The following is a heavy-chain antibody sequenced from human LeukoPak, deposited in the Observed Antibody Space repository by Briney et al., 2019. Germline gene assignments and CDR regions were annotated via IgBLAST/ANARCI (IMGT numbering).Heavy chain of an antibody. CDR3: ASPGRGYSYGLDAFDI. V-gene: IGHV1-2*02. J-gene: IGHJ3*02. D-gene: IGHD5-18*01. CDR1: GYTFTGYY. Sequence: ASAKVSCKASGYTFTGYYMHWVRQAPGQGLEWMGWINPNSGGTNYAQKFRGRVTMTRDTSISTAYMELSRLRSDDTAVYYCASPGRGYSYGLDAFDIWGQGTMVTVSS. CDR2: INPNSGGT.